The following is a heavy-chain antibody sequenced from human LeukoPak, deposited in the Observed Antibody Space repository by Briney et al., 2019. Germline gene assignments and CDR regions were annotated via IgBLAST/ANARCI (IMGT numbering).Heavy chain of an antibody. J-gene: IGHJ3*02. Sequence: ASVTVSCTASGGTFSSYAISWVRQAPGQGLEWMGGIIPIFGTANYAQKFQGRVTITADESTSTAYMELSSLRSEDTAVYYCARDRPRLGATTAFDIWGQGTMVTVSS. CDR3: ARDRPRLGATTAFDI. CDR1: GGTFSSYA. CDR2: IIPIFGTA. V-gene: IGHV1-69*13. D-gene: IGHD1-26*01.